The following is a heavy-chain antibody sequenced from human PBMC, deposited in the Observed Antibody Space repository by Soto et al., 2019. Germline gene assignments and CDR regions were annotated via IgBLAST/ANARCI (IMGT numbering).Heavy chain of an antibody. CDR2: IYYNGNT. V-gene: IGHV4-59*01. J-gene: IGHJ4*02. D-gene: IGHD5-18*01. CDR3: ARHVDTAKAYYFDY. CDR1: GGSISSYY. Sequence: SETLSLTCSVSGGSISSYYWSWIRQPPGKGLEWIGYIYYNGNTNYNPSLKSRVTISVDTSKNQFSLKLTSVIAADTAVYYCARHVDTAKAYYFDYWGQGTLVTVSS.